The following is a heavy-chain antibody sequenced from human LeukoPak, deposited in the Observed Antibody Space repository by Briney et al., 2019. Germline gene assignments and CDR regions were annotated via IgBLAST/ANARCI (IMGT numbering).Heavy chain of an antibody. Sequence: ASVKVSCKVSGYTLTELSMHWVRQAPGKGLEWMGGFDPEDGETIYAQKFQARVTMTEDTSTDTAYMELSSLRSEDTAVYYCATSHVSSGYYFRFDYWGQGTLVTVSS. V-gene: IGHV1-24*01. CDR2: FDPEDGET. J-gene: IGHJ4*02. D-gene: IGHD3-22*01. CDR1: GYTLTELS. CDR3: ATSHVSSGYYFRFDY.